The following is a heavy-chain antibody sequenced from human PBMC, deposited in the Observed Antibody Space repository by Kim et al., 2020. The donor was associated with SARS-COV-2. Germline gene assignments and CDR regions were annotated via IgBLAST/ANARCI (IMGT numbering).Heavy chain of an antibody. CDR1: GFTFSSYW. Sequence: GGSLRLSCAASGFTFSSYWMSWVRQAPGKGLEWVANIKQDGSEKYYVDSVKGRFTISRDNAKNSLYLQMNSLRAEDTAVYYCARDLQTNKVVVVPAAFDYWGQGTLVTVSS. V-gene: IGHV3-7*01. CDR2: IKQDGSEK. CDR3: ARDLQTNKVVVVPAAFDY. D-gene: IGHD2-2*01. J-gene: IGHJ4*02.